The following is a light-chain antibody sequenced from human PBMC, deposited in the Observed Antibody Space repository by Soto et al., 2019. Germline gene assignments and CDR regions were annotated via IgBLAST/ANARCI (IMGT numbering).Light chain of an antibody. CDR3: SSYSISTAYL. Sequence: QSALDQPASVSGSAGQSITISCTGTSSDVGGYDYVSWYQLHPGKAPKLMVFEVSNRPSGVSYRFSGSKSGNTASLTISGLQAEDEADYFCSSYSISTAYLFGTGTK. J-gene: IGLJ1*01. CDR1: SSDVGGYDY. CDR2: EVS. V-gene: IGLV2-14*01.